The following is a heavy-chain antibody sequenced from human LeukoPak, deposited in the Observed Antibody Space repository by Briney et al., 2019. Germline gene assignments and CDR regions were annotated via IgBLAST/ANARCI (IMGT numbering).Heavy chain of an antibody. V-gene: IGHV1-2*02. CDR2: INPNSGGT. D-gene: IGHD1-26*01. CDR1: GYTFTGYY. J-gene: IGHJ4*02. Sequence: ASVKVSCKASGYTFTGYYMHWVRQAPGQGLEWMGWINPNSGGTNYAQKFQGRVTMTRDTSISTAYMELSRLRSDDTAVYHCAREEPQWSPYRDDYWGQGTLVTVSS. CDR3: AREEPQWSPYRDDY.